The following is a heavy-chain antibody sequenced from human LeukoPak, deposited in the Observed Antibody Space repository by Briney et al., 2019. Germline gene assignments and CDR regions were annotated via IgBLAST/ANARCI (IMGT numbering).Heavy chain of an antibody. CDR1: GFTFSSYA. CDR2: ISYDGSNK. D-gene: IGHD6-13*01. CDR3: ARPAAGTRQWLPSAFDI. V-gene: IGHV3-30*04. J-gene: IGHJ3*02. Sequence: PGGSLRLSCAASGFTFSSYAMHWVRQAPGKGLEWVAVISYDGSNKYYADSVKGRFTISRDNSKNTLYLQMNSLRAEDTAVYYCARPAAGTRQWLPSAFDIWGQGTMVTVSS.